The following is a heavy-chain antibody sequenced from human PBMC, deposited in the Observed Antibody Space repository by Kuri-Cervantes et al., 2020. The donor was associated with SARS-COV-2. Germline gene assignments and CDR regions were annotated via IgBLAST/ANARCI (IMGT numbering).Heavy chain of an antibody. CDR2: IYHSGST. V-gene: IGHV4-38-2*01. CDR3: ARAVAAAGPFYDY. Sequence: SETLSLTCAVSGYSISSGYYWGWIRQPPGKGLEWIGSIYHSGSTYYNPSLKSRVTIPVDTSKNQFSLKLSSVTAADTAVYYCARAVAAAGPFYDYWGQGTLVTVSS. D-gene: IGHD6-13*01. J-gene: IGHJ4*02. CDR1: GYSISSGYY.